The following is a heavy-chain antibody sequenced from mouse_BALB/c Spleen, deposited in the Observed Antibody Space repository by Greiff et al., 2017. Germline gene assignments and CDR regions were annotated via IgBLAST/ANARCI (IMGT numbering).Heavy chain of an antibody. V-gene: IGHV3-8*02. CDR2: ISYSGST. CDR1: GDSITSGY. D-gene: IGHD2-1*01. Sequence: EVMLVESGPSLVKPSQTLSLTCSVTGDSITSGYWNWIRKFPGNKLEYMGYISYSGSTYYNPSLKSRISITRDTSKNQYYLQLNSVTTEDTATYYCASPYGNSSYWYFDVWGAGTTVTVSS. J-gene: IGHJ1*01. CDR3: ASPYGNSSYWYFDV.